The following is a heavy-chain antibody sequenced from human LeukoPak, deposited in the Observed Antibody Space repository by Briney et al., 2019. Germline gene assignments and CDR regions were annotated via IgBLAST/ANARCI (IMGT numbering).Heavy chain of an antibody. CDR1: GVSISSSSYY. J-gene: IGHJ5*02. Sequence: PSETLSLTCTVSGVSISSSSYYWSWIRQPAGKGLEWIGRIYTSGSTNYNPSLKSRVTMSVDTSKNQFSLKLSSVTAADTAVYYCARGLGGDYDNWFDPWGQGTLVTVSS. D-gene: IGHD4-17*01. CDR3: ARGLGGDYDNWFDP. CDR2: IYTSGST. V-gene: IGHV4-61*02.